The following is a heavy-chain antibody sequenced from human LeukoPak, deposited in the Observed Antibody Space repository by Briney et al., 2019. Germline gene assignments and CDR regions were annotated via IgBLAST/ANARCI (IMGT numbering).Heavy chain of an antibody. D-gene: IGHD6-13*01. CDR2: ISGSGGST. CDR3: AARGAAAGLIDY. V-gene: IGHV3-23*01. J-gene: IGHJ4*02. CDR1: GFTFSSYA. Sequence: GGSLRLSCAASGFTFSSYAMSWVRQAPGKGLEWVSAISGSGGSTYYADSVKGRFTISRDNSKNTLYLQMNSLRSEDTAVYYCAARGAAAGLIDYWGQGTLVTVSS.